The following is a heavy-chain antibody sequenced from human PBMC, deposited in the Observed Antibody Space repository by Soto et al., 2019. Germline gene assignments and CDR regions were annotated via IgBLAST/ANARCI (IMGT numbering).Heavy chain of an antibody. V-gene: IGHV4-59*08. CDR3: ARRAYYYYYGMDV. CDR1: DVSTSNFF. CDR2: IYYSGST. Sequence: SETLSLTCTVSDVSTSNFFWKWFRQPPGKGLEWIGYIYYSGSTNYNPSLKSRVTISVDTSKNQFSLKLSSVTAADTAVYYCARRAYYYYYGMDVWGQGTTVTVSS. J-gene: IGHJ6*02.